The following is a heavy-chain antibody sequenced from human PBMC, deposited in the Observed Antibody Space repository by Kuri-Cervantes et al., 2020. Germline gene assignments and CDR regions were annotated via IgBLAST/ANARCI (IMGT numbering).Heavy chain of an antibody. J-gene: IGHJ6*02. CDR1: GFSFSTNG. Sequence: GGSLRLSCAASGFSFSTNGMHWVRQAPGKGLEWVAVVWYDGSNKYYADFVKGRFTISRDNSKNTLYLQMNSLRVEDTAVYYCARDREYYYYGMDVWGQGTTVTVSS. CDR2: VWYDGSNK. CDR3: ARDREYYYYGMDV. D-gene: IGHD2/OR15-2a*01. V-gene: IGHV3-33*01.